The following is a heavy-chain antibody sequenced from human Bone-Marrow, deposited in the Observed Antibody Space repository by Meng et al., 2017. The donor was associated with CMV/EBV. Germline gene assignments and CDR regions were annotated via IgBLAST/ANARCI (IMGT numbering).Heavy chain of an antibody. D-gene: IGHD2-2*01. J-gene: IGHJ5*02. CDR2: IIPIFGTA. V-gene: IGHV1-69*05. CDR3: AREVQGCSSTSCFDWFDP. CDR1: GGTFSSYA. Sequence: SVKVSCKASGGTFSSYAISWVRQAPGQGLEWMGGIIPIFGTANYAQKFQGRVTITTDESTSTAYMELSSLRSEDTAVYYCAREVQGCSSTSCFDWFDPWAQGTLVTVSS.